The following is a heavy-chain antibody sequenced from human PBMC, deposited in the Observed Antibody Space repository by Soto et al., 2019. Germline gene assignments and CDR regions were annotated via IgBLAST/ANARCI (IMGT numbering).Heavy chain of an antibody. D-gene: IGHD2-2*01. J-gene: IGHJ6*02. V-gene: IGHV3-13*05. CDR1: GFTFSSYD. CDR2: IGTAGDP. CDR3: ARGNSVEVATSHSYYGMDV. Sequence: GGSLRLSCAASGFTFSSYDMHWVRQATGKGLEWVSAIGTAGDPYYPGSVKGRFTISRENAKNSLYLQMNSLRAGDTAVYYCARGNSVEVATSHSYYGMDVWGQGTTVTVSS.